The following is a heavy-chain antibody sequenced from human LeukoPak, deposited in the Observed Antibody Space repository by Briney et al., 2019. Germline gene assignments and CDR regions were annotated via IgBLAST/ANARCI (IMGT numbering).Heavy chain of an antibody. J-gene: IGHJ4*02. V-gene: IGHV3-23*01. D-gene: IGHD3-10*01. CDR1: GFTFSSYA. CDR3: AKSYGSGPVWDY. Sequence: GGSLRLSFAASGFTFSSYAMSWVRQAPGKGLEWVSAISGSGGSTYYAGSVKGRFTISRDNSKNTLYLQMNSLRAEDTAVYYCAKSYGSGPVWDYWGQGTLVTVSS. CDR2: ISGSGGST.